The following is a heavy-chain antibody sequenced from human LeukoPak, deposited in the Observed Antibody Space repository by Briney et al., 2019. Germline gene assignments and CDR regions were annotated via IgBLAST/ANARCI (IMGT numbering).Heavy chain of an antibody. Sequence: GGSLRLSCAASGFTFSNFWMNWVRQAPGKGLEWVAAIKPDGSERFYVDSVKGRFTISRDNAKKSLYLQMSSLRVEDTAVYYCARDLNWPGPWGQGALVTVSS. CDR2: IKPDGSER. CDR1: GFTFSNFW. J-gene: IGHJ5*02. V-gene: IGHV3-7*03. CDR3: ARDLNWPGP.